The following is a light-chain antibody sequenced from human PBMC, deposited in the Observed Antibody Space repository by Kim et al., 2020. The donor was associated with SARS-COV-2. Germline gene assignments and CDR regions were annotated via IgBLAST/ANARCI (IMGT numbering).Light chain of an antibody. CDR3: QQYLTRPQDYT. CDR1: QSISRY. V-gene: IGKV1-5*01. Sequence: DIQMTQSPSTLSASVGDRVTITCRASQSISRYLAWYQQKPGKAPKLLIYDVSSLESGVPSRFTGSGSGTEFTLTISSLQPDDIATYFCQQYLTRPQDYTFGQGTKLEI. CDR2: DVS. J-gene: IGKJ2*01.